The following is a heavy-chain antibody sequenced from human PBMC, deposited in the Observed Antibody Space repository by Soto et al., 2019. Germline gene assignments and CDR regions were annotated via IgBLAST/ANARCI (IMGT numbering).Heavy chain of an antibody. Sequence: GGSLRLSCAASGFTFSSYAMHWVRQAPGKGLEWVAVISYDGSNKYYADSGKGRFTISRDNSKNTLYLQMNSLRAEDTAVYYCARAGYSSSCAFDIWGQGTMVTVSS. V-gene: IGHV3-30-3*01. D-gene: IGHD6-6*01. CDR1: GFTFSSYA. CDR3: ARAGYSSSCAFDI. CDR2: ISYDGSNK. J-gene: IGHJ3*02.